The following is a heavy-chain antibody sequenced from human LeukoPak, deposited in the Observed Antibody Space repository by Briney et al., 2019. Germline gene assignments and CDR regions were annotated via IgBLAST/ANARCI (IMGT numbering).Heavy chain of an antibody. CDR2: TYYSGST. Sequence: SETLSLTCAVYGGSFSGYYWSWIRQPPGKGLEWIGYTYYSGSTNYNPSLKSRVTISVDTSKNQFSLKLSSVTAADTAVYYCARRLSYYGMDVWGQGTTVTVSS. J-gene: IGHJ6*02. CDR1: GGSFSGYY. V-gene: IGHV4-59*01. D-gene: IGHD2/OR15-2a*01. CDR3: ARRLSYYGMDV.